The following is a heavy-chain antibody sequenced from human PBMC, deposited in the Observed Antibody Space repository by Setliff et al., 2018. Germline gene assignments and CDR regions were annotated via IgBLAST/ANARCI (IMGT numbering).Heavy chain of an antibody. Sequence: SVKVSCKTSTYALTDSVVSWVRQAPGQGLEWMGRIIPVFRTAKYAQKFQGRVTITADESTRTAYMELSSVRFEDTAVYYCARDTRDRYDTSGHYLSLDYWGQGTLVTVSS. J-gene: IGHJ4*02. CDR1: TYALTDSV. CDR2: IIPVFRTA. D-gene: IGHD3-22*01. CDR3: ARDTRDRYDTSGHYLSLDY. V-gene: IGHV1-69*13.